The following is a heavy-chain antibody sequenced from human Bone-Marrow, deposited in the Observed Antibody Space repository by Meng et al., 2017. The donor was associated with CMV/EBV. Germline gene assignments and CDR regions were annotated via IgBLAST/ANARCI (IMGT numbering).Heavy chain of an antibody. CDR1: GFTFDDYG. Sequence: ETLSLTCAASGFTFDDYGMSWVRQAPGKGLEWVSGINWNGGSTGYADSVKGRFTISRDNAKNSLYLQMNSLRAEDTALYYCARDPYTYDFWSGYYGMDVWGQGTTVTVSS. V-gene: IGHV3-20*04. D-gene: IGHD3-3*01. J-gene: IGHJ6*02. CDR3: ARDPYTYDFWSGYYGMDV. CDR2: INWNGGST.